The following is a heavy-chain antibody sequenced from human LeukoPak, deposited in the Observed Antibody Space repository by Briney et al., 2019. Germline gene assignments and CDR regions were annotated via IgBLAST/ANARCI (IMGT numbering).Heavy chain of an antibody. CDR3: ARARILTTVDAFDI. CDR1: GGSISSYY. CDR2: IYYSGST. J-gene: IGHJ3*02. D-gene: IGHD4-11*01. Sequence: SETLSLTCTVSGGSISSYYWSWIRQPPGKGLEWIGYIYYSGSTNYNPSLKSRVTISVDTSKNQFSLKLSSVTAADTAVYYCARARILTTVDAFDIWGQGTMVTVSS. V-gene: IGHV4-59*08.